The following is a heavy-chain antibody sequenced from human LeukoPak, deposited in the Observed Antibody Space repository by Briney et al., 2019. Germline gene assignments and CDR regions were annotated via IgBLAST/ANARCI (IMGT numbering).Heavy chain of an antibody. CDR3: ARGFRGDNFDY. V-gene: IGHV4-38-2*02. Sequence: SETLSLTCTVSGYSINNGFYWGWIRQPPGKGLEWIGSIYHSERTHYNPSLKSRVTISVDTSKNQFSLKLSSVTAADTAVYFCARGFRGDNFDYWGQGTLVTVSS. CDR2: IYHSERT. J-gene: IGHJ4*02. CDR1: GYSINNGFY. D-gene: IGHD7-27*01.